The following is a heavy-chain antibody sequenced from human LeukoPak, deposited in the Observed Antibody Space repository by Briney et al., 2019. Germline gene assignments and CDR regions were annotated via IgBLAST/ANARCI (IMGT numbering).Heavy chain of an antibody. CDR1: GGSISSSSYY. CDR3: ARGPGPYDDY. V-gene: IGHV4-39*07. J-gene: IGHJ4*02. Sequence: PSETLSLTCTVSGGSISSSSYYWGWIRQPPGKGLEWIGRIYTSGSTNYNPSLKSRVTISVDTSKNQFSLKLSSVTAADTAVYYCARGPGPYDDYWGQGTLVTVSS. CDR2: IYTSGST. D-gene: IGHD3-16*01.